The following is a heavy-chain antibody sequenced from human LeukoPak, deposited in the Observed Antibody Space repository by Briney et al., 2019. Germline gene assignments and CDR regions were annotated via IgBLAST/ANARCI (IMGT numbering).Heavy chain of an antibody. D-gene: IGHD6-13*01. J-gene: IGHJ5*02. CDR1: GDSFTNTDFF. CDR3: ARRIAAAGTGRGWFDP. CDR2: IDDSGRI. V-gene: IGHV4-39*07. Sequence: SETLSLTCTVSGDSFTNTDFFWGWIRQPPGKGLEWIANIDDSGRIYSNPSLRSRVTISVDRSKNQFSLKLSSVTAADTAVYYCARRIAAAGTGRGWFDPWGQGTLVTVSS.